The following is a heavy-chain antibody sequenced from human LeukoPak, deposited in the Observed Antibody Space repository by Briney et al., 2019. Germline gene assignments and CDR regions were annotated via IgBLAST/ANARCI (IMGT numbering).Heavy chain of an antibody. J-gene: IGHJ4*02. Sequence: GGSLRLSCAASGFTISNAWMSWVRQAPGKGLEWVGRIKSKTDGGTTDYAAPVKGRFTISRDDSKNTLYLQMNSLKTEDTAVYYCTTLITVETSGWDFVYWGQGTLVTVSS. D-gene: IGHD6-19*01. CDR3: TTLITVETSGWDFVY. CDR2: IKSKTDGGTT. CDR1: GFTISNAW. V-gene: IGHV3-15*01.